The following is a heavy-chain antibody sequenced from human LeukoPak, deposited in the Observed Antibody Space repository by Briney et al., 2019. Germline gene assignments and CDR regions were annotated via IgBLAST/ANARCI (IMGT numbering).Heavy chain of an antibody. Sequence: PSETLSLTCTVSGGSINTPNYYWGWIRQTPGKGLEWIGNIFYSGGTYYSPSLTSRVTISLDTSRNQFSLKLNSVTAADTAVYYCARGPTNNLWFGESLTYYYYYMDVWGKGTTVTISS. CDR2: IFYSGGT. D-gene: IGHD3-10*01. V-gene: IGHV4-39*07. CDR1: GGSINTPNYY. J-gene: IGHJ6*03. CDR3: ARGPTNNLWFGESLTYYYYYMDV.